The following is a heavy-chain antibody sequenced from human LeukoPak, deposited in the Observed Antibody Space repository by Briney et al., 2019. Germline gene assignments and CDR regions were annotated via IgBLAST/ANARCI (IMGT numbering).Heavy chain of an antibody. CDR3: AREYDSYDSDGYYGS. V-gene: IGHV1-2*02. D-gene: IGHD3-22*01. J-gene: IGHJ4*02. CDR1: GYTFTGYY. Sequence: GASVKVSCKASGYTFTGYYMYWVRQAPGQGREWMGWIKRNGCSTNYGQKFQGRVTMTRNISISTAYMELSTLRSDDTAVYDCAREYDSYDSDGYYGSWGQGTLVTVSS. CDR2: IKRNGCST.